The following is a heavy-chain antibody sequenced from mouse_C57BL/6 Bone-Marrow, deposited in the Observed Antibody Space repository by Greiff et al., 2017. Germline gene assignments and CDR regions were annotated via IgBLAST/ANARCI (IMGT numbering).Heavy chain of an antibody. J-gene: IGHJ2*01. V-gene: IGHV3-6*01. CDR2: ISYDGSN. CDR3: ARDRMGRYFDY. CDR1: GYSITSGYY. D-gene: IGHD4-1*01. Sequence: EVQLQESGPGLVKPSQSLSLTCSVTGYSITSGYYWNWIRQFPGNKLEWMGYISYDGSNNYNPSLKNRISITRDTSKNQFFLKLNSLTTEDTATYYCARDRMGRYFDYWGQGTTLTVSS.